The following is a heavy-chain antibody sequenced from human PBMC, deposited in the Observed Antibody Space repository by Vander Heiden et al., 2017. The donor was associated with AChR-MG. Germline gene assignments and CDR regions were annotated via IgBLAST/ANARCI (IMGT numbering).Heavy chain of an antibody. V-gene: IGHV3-9*01. Sequence: EVQLVESGGGLVQPGRFLRLSCAVSGFTFDDSASHWVRQAPGKGLEWVSGISWDSGSIGYADSVKGRFTISRDNAKNSLYLQMNSLRAEDTALYYCAKGRQWLVPYYYYYGMDVWGQGTTVTVSS. J-gene: IGHJ6*02. CDR2: ISWDSGSI. CDR3: AKGRQWLVPYYYYYGMDV. CDR1: GFTFDDSA. D-gene: IGHD6-19*01.